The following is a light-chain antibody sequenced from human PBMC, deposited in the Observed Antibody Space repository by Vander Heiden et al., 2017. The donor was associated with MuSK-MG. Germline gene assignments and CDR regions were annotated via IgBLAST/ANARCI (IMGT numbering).Light chain of an antibody. Sequence: QSVLTQPPSVSAAPGQKVTISSSGSNTNLGKNYVSWYQHLSATAPNLVFYDNDKRPSGIPDRFSASRSGTSATLGTTGLQTGDEADYYCGPCDDSRSVVVFGGGTKLTVL. CDR1: NTNLGKNY. V-gene: IGLV1-51*01. CDR3: GPCDDSRSVVV. J-gene: IGLJ2*01. CDR2: DND.